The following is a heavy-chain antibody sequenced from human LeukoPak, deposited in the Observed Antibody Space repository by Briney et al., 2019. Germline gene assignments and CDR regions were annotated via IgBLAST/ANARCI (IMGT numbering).Heavy chain of an antibody. D-gene: IGHD3-10*01. Sequence: SETLSLTCAVYGGSFSGYYWSWLRQPPGKGLEWIGEINHSGSTNYNPSLKSRVIISVDTSKNQFSLKLSSVTAADTAVYYCARVPGAPNYYGSGSYVYWGQGTLVTVSS. J-gene: IGHJ4*02. V-gene: IGHV4-34*01. CDR3: ARVPGAPNYYGSGSYVY. CDR1: GGSFSGYY. CDR2: INHSGST.